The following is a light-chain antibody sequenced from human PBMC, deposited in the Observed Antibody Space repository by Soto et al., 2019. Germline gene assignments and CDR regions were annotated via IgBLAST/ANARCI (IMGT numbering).Light chain of an antibody. Sequence: QSALTQPASVSGSPGQSITISCTGTSSDVGGYNYVSWYQQHPGKATKLMIYGVSKRPSGVPDRFSGSKSGNTASLTISGLQAEDEADYYCCSYAGSYTYVFGTGTKVTVL. V-gene: IGLV2-11*01. CDR3: CSYAGSYTYV. J-gene: IGLJ1*01. CDR1: SSDVGGYNY. CDR2: GVS.